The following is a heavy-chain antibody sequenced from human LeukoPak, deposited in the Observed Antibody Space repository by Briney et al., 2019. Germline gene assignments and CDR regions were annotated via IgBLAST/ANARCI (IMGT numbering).Heavy chain of an antibody. V-gene: IGHV3-33*01. Sequence: HPGGSLRLSCAGTGFTFSSYGMHWVRQAPGKGLEWVAVIWYDGSNKYYADSVKGRFTISRDNSKNTLYLQMNSLRAEDTAVYYCARGGSGSYLTAGNRAFDIWGQGTMVTVSS. CDR2: IWYDGSNK. J-gene: IGHJ3*02. D-gene: IGHD1-26*01. CDR1: GFTFSSYG. CDR3: ARGGSGSYLTAGNRAFDI.